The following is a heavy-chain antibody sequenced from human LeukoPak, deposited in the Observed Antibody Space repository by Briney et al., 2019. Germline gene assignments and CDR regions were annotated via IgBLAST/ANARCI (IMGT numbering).Heavy chain of an antibody. J-gene: IGHJ4*02. CDR1: GGTFSSYA. Sequence: ASVKVSCKVSGGTFSSYAISWVRQAPGQGLEWMGGIIPIFGTANYAQKFQGRVTITADESTSTAYMELSSLRSEDTAVYYCASLWGSKQVATEGWGQGTLVTVSS. V-gene: IGHV1-69*13. D-gene: IGHD5-12*01. CDR3: ASLWGSKQVATEG. CDR2: IIPIFGTA.